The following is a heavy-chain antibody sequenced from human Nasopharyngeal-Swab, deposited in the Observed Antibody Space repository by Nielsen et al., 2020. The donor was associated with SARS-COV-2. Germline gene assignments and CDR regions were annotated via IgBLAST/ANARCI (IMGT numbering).Heavy chain of an antibody. J-gene: IGHJ6*02. CDR2: ISSSSSYI. CDR3: ARVGYYYVSSGEYYYYYGMDV. CDR1: GFTFSSYS. D-gene: IGHD3-22*01. Sequence: GESLKISCAASGFTFSSYSMNWVRQAPGKGLEWVSSISSSSSYIYYADSVKGRFTISRDNAKNSLYLQMNSLRAEDTAVYYCARVGYYYVSSGEYYYYYGMDVWGQGTTVTVSS. V-gene: IGHV3-21*01.